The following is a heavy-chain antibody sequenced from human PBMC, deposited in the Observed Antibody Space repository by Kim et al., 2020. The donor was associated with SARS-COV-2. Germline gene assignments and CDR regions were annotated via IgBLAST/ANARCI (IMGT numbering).Heavy chain of an antibody. Sequence: SVKVSCKASGGTFGSYAISWVRQAPGQGLEWMGGIIPIFGTANYAQKFQGRVTITADESTSTAYMELSSLRSEDTAVYYCARYGSGIYYYYGMDVWGQGTTVTVSS. D-gene: IGHD3-10*01. J-gene: IGHJ6*02. CDR1: GGTFGSYA. CDR2: IIPIFGTA. V-gene: IGHV1-69*13. CDR3: ARYGSGIYYYYGMDV.